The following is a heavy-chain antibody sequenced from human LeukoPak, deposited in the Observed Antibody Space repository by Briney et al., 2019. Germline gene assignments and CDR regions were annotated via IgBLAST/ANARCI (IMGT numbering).Heavy chain of an antibody. Sequence: GGSLRLSCAIAASGFTFSNYAMSWVRQAPGKGLEWVPGISGSGGSTYFADSVKGRFTISRDNSKNTLYLQMNSLRAEDTAVYYCVSAVYSSSWAFDYWGQGTLVTVSS. V-gene: IGHV3-23*01. D-gene: IGHD6-13*01. CDR3: VSAVYSSSWAFDY. J-gene: IGHJ4*02. CDR2: ISGSGGST. CDR1: GFTFSNYA.